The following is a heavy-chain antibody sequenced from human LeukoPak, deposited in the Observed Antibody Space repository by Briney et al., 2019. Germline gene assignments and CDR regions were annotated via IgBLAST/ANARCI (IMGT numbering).Heavy chain of an antibody. CDR2: ISGSGDRA. V-gene: IGHV3-23*01. CDR1: GFAFSSYA. CDR3: AKYLDYCSSTSCYPTFDS. D-gene: IGHD2-2*01. J-gene: IGHJ4*02. Sequence: GGSLRLSCAASGFAFSSYAMSWVRQAPGKGLEWVSAISGSGDRAYYADSVKGRFTFSRDNSRNTLYLQMNNLRADDTAVYYCAKYLDYCSSTSCYPTFDSWGQGTLVTVSS.